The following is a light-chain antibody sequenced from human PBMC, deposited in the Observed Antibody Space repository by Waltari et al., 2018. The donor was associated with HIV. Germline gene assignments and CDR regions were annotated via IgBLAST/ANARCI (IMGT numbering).Light chain of an antibody. CDR3: CSYAGSYTFE. CDR1: SSDVGGYNY. CDR2: DVS. J-gene: IGLJ2*01. Sequence: QSALTQPRSVSGSPGQSVTISCTGTSSDVGGYNYVSWYQQHPGKAPKLMIYDVSKRPSGVPDRFSGSKSGNTASLTISGLQAEDEADYYCCSYAGSYTFEVGGGTKLTV. V-gene: IGLV2-11*01.